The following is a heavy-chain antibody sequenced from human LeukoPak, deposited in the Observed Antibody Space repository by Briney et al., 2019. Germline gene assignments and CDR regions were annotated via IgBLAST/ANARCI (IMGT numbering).Heavy chain of an antibody. V-gene: IGHV3-7*03. D-gene: IGHD6-13*01. CDR3: ARSLPNGTTWYGRSDF. CDR2: IRQDRDTK. CDR1: GFPFNAYW. J-gene: IGHJ4*02. Sequence: GGSLRLSCAASGFPFNAYWMTWVRQAPGKGLEWAANIRQDRDTKYYVDSVKGRFTISRDNAMNSLYLQMNSLRAEDTAIYYCARSLPNGTTWYGRSDFWGQGTLITVSS.